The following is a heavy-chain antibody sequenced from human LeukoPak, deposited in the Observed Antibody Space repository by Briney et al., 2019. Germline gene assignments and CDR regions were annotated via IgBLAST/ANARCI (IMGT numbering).Heavy chain of an antibody. D-gene: IGHD1-26*01. J-gene: IGHJ4*02. CDR3: VMGATRRFDY. CDR1: GGSISSSSYY. CDR2: IYHSGST. Sequence: SETLSLTCTVSGGSISSSSYYWGWIRQPPGKGLEWIGEIYHSGSTNYNPSLKSRVTISVDKSKNQFSLKLSSVTAADTAVYYCVMGATRRFDYWGQGTLVTVSS. V-gene: IGHV4-61*05.